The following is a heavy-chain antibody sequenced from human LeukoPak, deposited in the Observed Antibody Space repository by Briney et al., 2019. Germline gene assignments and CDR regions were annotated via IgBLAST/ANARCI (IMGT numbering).Heavy chain of an antibody. J-gene: IGHJ4*02. CDR3: TTGIRGD. CDR2: IQSKTDGGKT. D-gene: IGHD3-3*02. CDR1: GFTFSSYS. Sequence: GGSLRLSCAASGFTFSSYSMNWVRQAPGKGLEWVGRIQSKTDGGKTDYAAPVKGRFTISRDDSKNTLYLQMNSPKTEDTAIYYCTTGIRGDWGQGTLVTVSS. V-gene: IGHV3-15*07.